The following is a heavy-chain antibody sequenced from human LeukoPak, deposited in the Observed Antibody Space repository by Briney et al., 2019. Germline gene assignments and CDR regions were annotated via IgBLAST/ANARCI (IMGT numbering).Heavy chain of an antibody. CDR2: MNHSGST. CDR1: GGSFSGYY. J-gene: IGHJ4*02. Sequence: SETLSLTCAVYGGSFSGYYWSWIRQPPGKGLEWIGEMNHSGSTNYNPSLKSRVTISVDTSKNQFSLKLSSVTAAETAVYYCARSRGPKGWGVTYYFDYWGQGTLVTVSS. D-gene: IGHD3-10*01. CDR3: ARSRGPKGWGVTYYFDY. V-gene: IGHV4-34*01.